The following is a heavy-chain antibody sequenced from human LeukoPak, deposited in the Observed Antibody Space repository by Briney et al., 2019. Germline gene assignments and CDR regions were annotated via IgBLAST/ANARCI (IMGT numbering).Heavy chain of an antibody. CDR1: GGSISSYY. CDR2: IYTSGST. Sequence: MPSETPSLTCTVSGGSISSYYWSWIRQPAGKGLEWIGRIYTSGSTNYNPSLKSRVTMSVDTSKNQFSLKLSSVTAADTAVYYCARVDCSSTSCYSYFDYWGQGTLVTVPS. J-gene: IGHJ4*02. CDR3: ARVDCSSTSCYSYFDY. D-gene: IGHD2-2*02. V-gene: IGHV4-4*07.